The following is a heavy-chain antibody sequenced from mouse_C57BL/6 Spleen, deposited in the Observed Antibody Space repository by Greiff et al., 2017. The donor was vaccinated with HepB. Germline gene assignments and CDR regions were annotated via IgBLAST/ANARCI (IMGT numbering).Heavy chain of an antibody. V-gene: IGHV1-63*01. Sequence: VQLQQSGAELVRPGTSVKMSCKASGYTFTNYWIGWAKQRPGHGLEWIGDIYPGGGYTNYNEKFKGKATLTADKSSSTAYMQFSSLTSEDSAIYYCARSHGGSSYVDWFAYWGQGTLVTVSA. CDR1: GYTFTNYW. CDR3: ARSHGGSSYVDWFAY. CDR2: IYPGGGYT. D-gene: IGHD1-1*01. J-gene: IGHJ3*01.